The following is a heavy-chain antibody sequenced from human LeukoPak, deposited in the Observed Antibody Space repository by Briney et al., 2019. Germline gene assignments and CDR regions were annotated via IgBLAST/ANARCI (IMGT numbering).Heavy chain of an antibody. J-gene: IGHJ5*02. V-gene: IGHV5-51*01. CDR3: ARFERRNLTGYLDNWFDP. CDR1: GYSFTSYW. D-gene: IGHD3-9*01. CDR2: IYPGDSDT. Sequence: GESLKISCKGSGYSFTSYWIGWVRQMPGKGLEWMGIIYPGDSDTRYSPSFQGQVTISADKSIRPAYLQWSSLKASDTAMYYCARFERRNLTGYLDNWFDPWGQGTLVTVSS.